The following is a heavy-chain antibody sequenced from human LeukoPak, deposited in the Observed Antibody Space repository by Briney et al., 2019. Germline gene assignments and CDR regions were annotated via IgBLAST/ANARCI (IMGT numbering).Heavy chain of an antibody. CDR3: ALTGFGELIPRN. D-gene: IGHD3-10*01. V-gene: IGHV4-4*02. CDR2: MYQSGTT. CDR1: GSSITSSNW. J-gene: IGHJ4*02. Sequence: SGTLSLTCTVSGSSITSSNWWSWVRRPPGKGLEWIGKMYQSGTTKYNPSLKSRVTISVDKSKNQFSLKLNSVTAADTAVYYCALTGFGELIPRNWGQGTLVIGSS.